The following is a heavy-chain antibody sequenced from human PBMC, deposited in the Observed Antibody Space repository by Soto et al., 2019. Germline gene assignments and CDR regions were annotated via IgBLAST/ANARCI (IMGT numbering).Heavy chain of an antibody. CDR2: INHSGST. CDR1: GGSFSGYY. CDR3: AKMPPRYCSGGSCFDAFDI. Sequence: QVQLQQWGAGLLKPSETLSLTCAVYGGSFSGYYWSWIRQTPGKGLEWIGEINHSGSTNYNPSLKSRVTISVDTSKNQFSLKLSSVTAADTAVYYCAKMPPRYCSGGSCFDAFDIWGQGTMVTVSS. D-gene: IGHD2-15*01. J-gene: IGHJ3*02. V-gene: IGHV4-34*01.